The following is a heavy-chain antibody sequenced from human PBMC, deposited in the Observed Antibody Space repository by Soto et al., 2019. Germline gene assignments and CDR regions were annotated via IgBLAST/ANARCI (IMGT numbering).Heavy chain of an antibody. V-gene: IGHV1-69*02. D-gene: IGHD6-6*01. J-gene: IGHJ4*02. Sequence: SVKVSCKASGGTFSSYTISWVRQAPGQGLEWMGRIIPILGIANYAQKFQGRVTITADKSTSTAYMELSSLRSEDTAVYYCATIPSSSKGNLDYWGQGTLVTVSS. CDR3: ATIPSSSKGNLDY. CDR2: IIPILGIA. CDR1: GGTFSSYT.